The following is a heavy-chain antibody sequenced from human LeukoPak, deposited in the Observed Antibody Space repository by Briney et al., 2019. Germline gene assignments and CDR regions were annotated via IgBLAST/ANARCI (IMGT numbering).Heavy chain of an antibody. V-gene: IGHV3-21*01. CDR3: ARDATMVPLYYYYYMDV. D-gene: IGHD3-10*01. J-gene: IGHJ6*03. CDR2: ISSSSSYI. Sequence: GGSLRLSCAASGFTFSSYSMNWVRQAPGKGLEWVSSISSSSSYIYYADSVKGRFTISRDNAKNSLYLQMNSLRAEDTAVYYCARDATMVPLYYYYYMDVWGKGTTVTVSS. CDR1: GFTFSSYS.